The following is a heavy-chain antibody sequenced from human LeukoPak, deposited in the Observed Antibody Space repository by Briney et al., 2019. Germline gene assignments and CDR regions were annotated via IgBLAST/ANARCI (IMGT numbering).Heavy chain of an antibody. CDR2: ISSSSSYT. Sequence: GGSLRLSCAASGFTLSSYEMNWVRQGPGKGLEWVSYISSSSSYTNYADSVKGRFTISRDNAKNSLYLQMNSLRAEDTAVYYCARDLATFWAFDIWGQGTMVTVSS. V-gene: IGHV3-21*05. J-gene: IGHJ3*02. D-gene: IGHD5-12*01. CDR1: GFTLSSYE. CDR3: ARDLATFWAFDI.